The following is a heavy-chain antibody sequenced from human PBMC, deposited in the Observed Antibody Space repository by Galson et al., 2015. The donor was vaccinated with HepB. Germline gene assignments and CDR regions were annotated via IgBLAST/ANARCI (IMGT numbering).Heavy chain of an antibody. J-gene: IGHJ6*02. CDR1: GYTFISYY. CDR2: INPRTGSA. D-gene: IGHD3-3*01. V-gene: IGHV1-46*01. Sequence: SVKVSCKASGYTFISYYMYWVRQAPGQGLEWMGIINPRTGSAKYAQKFQGRLTMTRDTSTTTVFMELSSLRSDDTAVYYCARDKEELATNFDPWSGYYYGIDVWGQGTTVTVSS. CDR3: ARDKEELATNFDPWSGYYYGIDV.